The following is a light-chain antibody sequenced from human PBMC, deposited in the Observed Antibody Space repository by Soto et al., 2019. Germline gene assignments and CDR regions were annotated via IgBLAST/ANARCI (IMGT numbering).Light chain of an antibody. CDR2: AAS. V-gene: IGKV3-15*01. J-gene: IGKJ1*01. CDR3: EQYNNWPWT. CDR1: QSISHN. Sequence: EIVMTQSPATMSVSPGERATLSCRASQSISHNGAWYQQKPGQAPRLLIYAASTRAIAIPARFSGSGSGTEFTLTISSLQSEDIALYYFEQYNNWPWTFGQGTKVEIK.